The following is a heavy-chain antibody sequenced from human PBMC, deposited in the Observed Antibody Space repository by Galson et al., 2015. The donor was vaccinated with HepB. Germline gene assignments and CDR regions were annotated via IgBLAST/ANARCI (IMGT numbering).Heavy chain of an antibody. CDR3: ARDGRYDYGDYAPGGEDFDY. J-gene: IGHJ4*02. CDR1: GYTFTSYG. CDR2: ISAYNGNT. V-gene: IGHV1-18*01. Sequence: SVKVSCKASGYTFTSYGISWVRQAPGQGLEWMGWISAYNGNTNYAQKLQGRVTMTTDTSTSTAYMELRSLRSDDTAVYYCARDGRYDYGDYAPGGEDFDYWGQGTLVTVSS. D-gene: IGHD4-17*01.